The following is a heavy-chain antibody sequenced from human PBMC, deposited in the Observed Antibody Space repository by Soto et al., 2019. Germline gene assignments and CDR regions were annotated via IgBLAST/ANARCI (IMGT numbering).Heavy chain of an antibody. CDR1: GGTFSSSG. CDR3: ARWPQPRYTADPYAVDV. V-gene: IGHV1-69*11. Sequence: QVHLVQSGTEVKKPGSSVKVSCKASGGTFSSSGFSWVRQAPGQGLEWMGMNVPSLDTTNYAQKFQARVTITADEVTSTDYMELRSLRSEDTAVYYCARWPQPRYTADPYAVDVWGQGTRVIVSS. J-gene: IGHJ6*02. CDR2: NVPSLDTT. D-gene: IGHD3-16*02.